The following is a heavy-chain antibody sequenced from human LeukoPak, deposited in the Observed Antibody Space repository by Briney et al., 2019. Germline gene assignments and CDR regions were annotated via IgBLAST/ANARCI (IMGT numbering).Heavy chain of an antibody. CDR1: GFTFSSYA. CDR3: AKDTSIGRYCTNGVCSPFDY. D-gene: IGHD2-8*01. V-gene: IGHV3-23*01. CDR2: ISDTGATT. J-gene: IGHJ4*02. Sequence: GGSLRLSCAGSGFTFSSYAMSWVRQAPGKGLEWVSAISDTGATTYDADSVKGRFTISRDNSRSTLYLQMNSLRAEDTALYYSAKDTSIGRYCTNGVCSPFDYWGQGTLVTVSS.